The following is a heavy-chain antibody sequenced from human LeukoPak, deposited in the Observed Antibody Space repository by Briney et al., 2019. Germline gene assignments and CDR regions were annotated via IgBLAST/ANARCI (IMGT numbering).Heavy chain of an antibody. CDR2: VYYSGST. J-gene: IGHJ3*02. CDR3: ARHPDYYDSSGHFYVEAFHI. D-gene: IGHD3-22*01. CDR1: GGSISSSSYY. V-gene: IGHV4-39*01. Sequence: SETLSLTCTVSGGSISSSSYYWGWIRQPPGKGLEWIGSVYYSGSTYYNPSLKSRVTISVDTSKNQYSLTLSSVTAPDTAVFYCARHPDYYDSSGHFYVEAFHIWGQGTMVTVSS.